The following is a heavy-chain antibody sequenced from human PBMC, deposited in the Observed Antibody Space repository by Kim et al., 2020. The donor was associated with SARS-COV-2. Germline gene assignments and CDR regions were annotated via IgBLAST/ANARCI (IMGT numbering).Heavy chain of an antibody. CDR3: ATPASTDGWYFAY. Sequence: GGSLRLSCAASGCRFSNYEMNWIRQTPGKGLEWISYISSISRSIYYADPVSGRFTIARDNAKNSLYLQMNRMRADDTAVYYWATPASTDGWYFAYGGRGTLVPFS. D-gene: IGHD6-19*01. CDR1: GCRFSNYE. CDR2: ISSISRSI. J-gene: IGHJ4*02. V-gene: IGHV3-48*03.